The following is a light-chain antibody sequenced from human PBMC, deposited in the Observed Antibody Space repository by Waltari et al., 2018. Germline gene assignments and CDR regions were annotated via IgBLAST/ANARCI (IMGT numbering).Light chain of an antibody. CDR1: RIDVGGYNY. CDR2: EVS. Sequence: QSALTQPASVSGSPGQSITISCTGTRIDVGGYNYVSWYQQHPGKAPKLMIYEVSNRPSGVSNRFSGSKSGNTASLTISGLQAEDEADYYCSSYTSSSLWVFGGGTKLTVL. V-gene: IGLV2-14*01. J-gene: IGLJ2*01. CDR3: SSYTSSSLWV.